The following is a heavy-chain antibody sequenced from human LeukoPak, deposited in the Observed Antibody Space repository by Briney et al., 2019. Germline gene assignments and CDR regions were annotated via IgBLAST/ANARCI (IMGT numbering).Heavy chain of an antibody. CDR1: EFTFSAYA. J-gene: IGHJ4*02. CDR3: TRDLGTEYNIFDY. D-gene: IGHD3-9*01. Sequence: PGGSLRLSCAASEFTFSAYAMHCIRQAPGRGLEWVAFVRYGGNIKYYADSVKGRFTISRDNSKNTLYLEMNSLRPEDTAVYYCTRDLGTEYNIFDYWGQGTLVTVSS. V-gene: IGHV3-30*02. CDR2: VRYGGNIK.